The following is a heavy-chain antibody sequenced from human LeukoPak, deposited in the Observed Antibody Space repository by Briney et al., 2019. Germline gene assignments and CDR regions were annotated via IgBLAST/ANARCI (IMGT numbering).Heavy chain of an antibody. D-gene: IGHD3-10*01. CDR3: ARANYYASGNTYYYYGMDV. Sequence: GGSVKVSCKASGYTFTNYYMHWVRQAPGQGLEWMGIINPSGGSTTYAQKFQGRVTMTRDTSTSTVYMELSSLRSEDTAVYYCARANYYASGNTYYYYGMDVWGQGTTVTVSS. J-gene: IGHJ6*02. CDR2: INPSGGST. CDR1: GYTFTNYY. V-gene: IGHV1-46*01.